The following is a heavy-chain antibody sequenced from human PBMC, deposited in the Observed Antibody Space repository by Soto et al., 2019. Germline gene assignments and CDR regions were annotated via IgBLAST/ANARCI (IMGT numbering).Heavy chain of an antibody. V-gene: IGHV1-18*01. CDR3: ARDNPPPYSSSCNWFDP. CDR1: GYTFTSYG. J-gene: IGHJ5*02. Sequence: QVQLVQSGAEVKKPGASVKVSCKASGYTFTSYGISWVRQAPGQGLEWMGWISAYNGNTNYAQKLQGRVTMTTDTFTREAYMELRSHRSDDTAVYYCARDNPPPYSSSCNWFDPWGQGTLVTVSS. D-gene: IGHD6-13*01. CDR2: ISAYNGNT.